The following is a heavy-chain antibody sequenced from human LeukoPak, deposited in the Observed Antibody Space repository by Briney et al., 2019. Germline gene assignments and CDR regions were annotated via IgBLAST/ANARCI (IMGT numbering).Heavy chain of an antibody. V-gene: IGHV5-51*01. J-gene: IGHJ3*02. D-gene: IGHD1-7*01. CDR2: IYPGDSDT. CDR1: GYSFTSYW. Sequence: GESLKISCKGSGYSFTSYWIVWVRQMPGKGLEWMGIIYPGDSDTTYSPSFRGQVTISADKSISTAYLQWSSLKASDTAMYYCARRATGTGNAFDIWGQGTMVTVSS. CDR3: ARRATGTGNAFDI.